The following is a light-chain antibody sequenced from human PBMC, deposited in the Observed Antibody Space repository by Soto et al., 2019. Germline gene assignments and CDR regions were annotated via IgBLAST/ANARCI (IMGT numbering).Light chain of an antibody. CDR1: SSDVGAYNY. CDR2: DVS. Sequence: QSVLTQPASVSGAPGQSSTVSCTGTSSDVGAYNYVSWYQQHPGKAPKLMIYDVSHRPSGVSHRFSGSKSGNTASLTISGLQAEDEADYYCGSYTTSSNYVFGTGTKSPS. V-gene: IGLV2-14*01. CDR3: GSYTTSSNYV. J-gene: IGLJ1*01.